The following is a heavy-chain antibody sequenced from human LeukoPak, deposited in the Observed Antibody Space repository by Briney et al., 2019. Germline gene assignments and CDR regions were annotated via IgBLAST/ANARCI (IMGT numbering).Heavy chain of an antibody. Sequence: GGSLRLSCAASGFTFSSYSMNWVRQAPGKGLEWVSSISGSGDNRNYADSVKGRFTISRDNSKNTVYLQMNSPRGEDTAVYYCAAGSGWKPYYYYYYMDVWGKGTTVTVSS. CDR2: ISGSGDNR. D-gene: IGHD6-19*01. CDR3: AAGSGWKPYYYYYYMDV. J-gene: IGHJ6*03. CDR1: GFTFSSYS. V-gene: IGHV3-23*01.